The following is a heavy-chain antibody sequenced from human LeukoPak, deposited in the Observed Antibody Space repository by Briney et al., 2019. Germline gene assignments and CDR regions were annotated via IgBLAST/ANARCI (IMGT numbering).Heavy chain of an antibody. CDR2: ICASGST. V-gene: IGHV4-4*07. Sequence: SETLSLTCAVSGGSISSYYWTWIRQPAGKGLEWIGRICASGSTNYHPSLKSRVTMSVGTSKNQFSLRLSSVTAADTAVYYCARVRIAVAGTYFYYMDVWGKGTTVTVSS. CDR3: ARVRIAVAGTYFYYMDV. J-gene: IGHJ6*03. D-gene: IGHD6-19*01. CDR1: GGSISSYY.